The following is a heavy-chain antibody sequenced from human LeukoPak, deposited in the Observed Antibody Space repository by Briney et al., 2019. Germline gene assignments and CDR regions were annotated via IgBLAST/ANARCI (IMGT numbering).Heavy chain of an antibody. CDR2: ISGSGSST. Sequence: GGSLRLSCAASGLTFSSYAMSWVRQAPGKGLEWVAAISGSGSSTYYADSVKGRFTISRDNSKNTMYLQMNSLRAEDTAVYYCAKDHMTNYYYYYGMDVWGQGTTVTVSS. CDR3: AKDHMTNYYYYYGMDV. J-gene: IGHJ6*02. CDR1: GLTFSSYA. V-gene: IGHV3-23*01.